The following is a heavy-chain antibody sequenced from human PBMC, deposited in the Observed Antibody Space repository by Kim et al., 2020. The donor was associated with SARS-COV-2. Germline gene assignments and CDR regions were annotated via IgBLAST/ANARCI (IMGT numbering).Heavy chain of an antibody. D-gene: IGHD2-21*01. Sequence: GCSLRLSFAASGFPFSHYAISWVRQSPGRGLEWVSTISNRESGDYPHYANSLKGRFTVSRDHSKSMLYLQMTGLRPDDTAIYYCVRDLTYDYSHWGQGTLVTVSS. V-gene: IGHV3-23*01. J-gene: IGHJ4*02. CDR3: VRDLTYDYSH. CDR1: GFPFSHYA. CDR2: ISNRESGDYP.